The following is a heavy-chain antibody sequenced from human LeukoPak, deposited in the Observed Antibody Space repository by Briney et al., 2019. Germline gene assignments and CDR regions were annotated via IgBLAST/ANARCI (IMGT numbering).Heavy chain of an antibody. CDR1: GFAFSRYW. Sequence: GGSLRLSCAASGFAFSRYWMHWVRQAPGKGLVWVSRINRDGRSAVYADSVKGRFTISRDNAKNTLYLQMDSLRAEDTAVYYCTRVSTTDDYWGQGTLVTVSS. CDR3: TRVSTTDDY. CDR2: INRDGRSA. D-gene: IGHD2/OR15-2a*01. J-gene: IGHJ4*02. V-gene: IGHV3-74*01.